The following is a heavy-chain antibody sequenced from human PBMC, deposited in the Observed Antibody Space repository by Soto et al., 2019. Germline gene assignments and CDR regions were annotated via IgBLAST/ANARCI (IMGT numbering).Heavy chain of an antibody. J-gene: IGHJ4*02. D-gene: IGHD3-22*01. Sequence: PSETLSLTCTVSGGSISSYYWGWIRQPPGKGLEWIGYIYYSVSTSYNPSLKSRVTISVDTSKNQFSLRLRSVTAADTAVYYCARARYDSSGYYYFDYWGQGTPVIVSS. CDR2: IYYSVST. CDR1: GGSISSYY. V-gene: IGHV4-59*01. CDR3: ARARYDSSGYYYFDY.